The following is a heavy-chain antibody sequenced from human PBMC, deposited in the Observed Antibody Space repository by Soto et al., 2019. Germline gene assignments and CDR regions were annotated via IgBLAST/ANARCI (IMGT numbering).Heavy chain of an antibody. Sequence: PSETLSLTCTVSGGSISSYYWSWIRQPPGKGLEWIGYIYYSGSTNYNPSLKSRVTISVDTSKNQFSLKLGSVTAADTAVYYCARLSPLSGYSSSWYYFDPWGQGTLVTVSS. D-gene: IGHD6-13*01. J-gene: IGHJ4*02. CDR2: IYYSGST. V-gene: IGHV4-59*08. CDR1: GGSISSYY. CDR3: ARLSPLSGYSSSWYYFDP.